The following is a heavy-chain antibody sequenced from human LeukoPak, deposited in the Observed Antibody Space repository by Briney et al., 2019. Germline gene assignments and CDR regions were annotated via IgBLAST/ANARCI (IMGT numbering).Heavy chain of an antibody. CDR1: GGSISSYY. J-gene: IGHJ5*02. CDR3: ARDHRDYGDNWFDP. V-gene: IGHV4-4*07. Sequence: SETLSLTCTVSGGSISSYYWSWIRRPAGKGLEWIGRIYTSGSTNYNPSLKSRVTMSVDTSKNQFSLKLSSVTAADTAVYYRARDHRDYGDNWFDPWGQGTLVTVSS. CDR2: IYTSGST. D-gene: IGHD4-17*01.